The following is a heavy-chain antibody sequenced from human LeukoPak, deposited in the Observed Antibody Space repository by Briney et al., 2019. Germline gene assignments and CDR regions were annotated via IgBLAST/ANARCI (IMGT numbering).Heavy chain of an antibody. CDR2: IYYSGST. CDR3: ATRSSGWYYFDY. V-gene: IGHV4-59*01. Sequence: ASETLSLTCTVSGGSISSYYWSWTRQPPGKGLEWIGYIYYSGSTNYNPSLKSRVTISVDTSKNQFSLKLSSVTAADTAVYYCATRSSGWYYFDYWGQGTLVTVSS. CDR1: GGSISSYY. J-gene: IGHJ4*02. D-gene: IGHD6-19*01.